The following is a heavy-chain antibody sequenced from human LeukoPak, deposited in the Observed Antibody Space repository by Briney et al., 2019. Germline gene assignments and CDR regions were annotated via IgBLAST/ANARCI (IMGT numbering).Heavy chain of an antibody. J-gene: IGHJ5*02. CDR1: GGSISSYY. Sequence: PSETLSLTCTVSGGSISSYYWSWIRQPPGKGLEWIGYIYYSGSTNYNPSLKSRVTISVDTSKNQFSLQLSSVTAADTAVYYCARTTMVRGVIIALEYNWFDPWGQGTLVTVSS. D-gene: IGHD3-10*01. CDR2: IYYSGST. V-gene: IGHV4-59*01. CDR3: ARTTMVRGVIIALEYNWFDP.